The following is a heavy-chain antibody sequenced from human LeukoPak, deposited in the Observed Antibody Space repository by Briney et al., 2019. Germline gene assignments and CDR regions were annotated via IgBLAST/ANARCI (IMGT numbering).Heavy chain of an antibody. D-gene: IGHD3-3*01. CDR3: FASDYDFWSGYSNY. CDR1: GFTFTNYA. CDR2: ISSSSSTI. Sequence: GGSLRLSCAAAGFTFTNYAMSLVRQAPEKRLEWVSYISSSSSTIYYADSVKGRFTISRDNAKNSLYQQMNSLRDEDTAVYYCFASDYDFWSGYSNYCGQGTLVTVSS. V-gene: IGHV3-48*02. J-gene: IGHJ4*02.